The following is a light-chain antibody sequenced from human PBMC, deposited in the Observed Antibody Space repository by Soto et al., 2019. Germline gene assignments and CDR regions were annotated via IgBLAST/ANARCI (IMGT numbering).Light chain of an antibody. V-gene: IGKV3-20*01. Sequence: NVFTQSPATLSLSPGERAHLSFRASQSVSSYLAWYQQKPGQAPRLLIYGASSRATGIPDRFSGSGSGTDSTLTIRRLQPEDFAVYYCQQYGSPITFGQGTRLEIK. CDR1: QSVSSY. CDR3: QQYGSPIT. CDR2: GAS. J-gene: IGKJ5*01.